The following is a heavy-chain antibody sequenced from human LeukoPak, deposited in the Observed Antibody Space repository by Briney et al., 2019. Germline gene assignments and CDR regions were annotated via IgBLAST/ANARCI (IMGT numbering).Heavy chain of an antibody. D-gene: IGHD3-10*01. CDR2: ISSSSSTI. V-gene: IGHV3-48*01. J-gene: IGHJ3*02. CDR1: GFTFSSYS. Sequence: GGSLRLSCAASGFTFSSYSMNWVRQAPGKGLEWVSYISSSSSTIYYADSVEGRFTISRDNAKNSLYLQMNSLRAEDTAVYYCARDRPSPFTMVRGVSAFDIWGQGTMVTVSS. CDR3: ARDRPSPFTMVRGVSAFDI.